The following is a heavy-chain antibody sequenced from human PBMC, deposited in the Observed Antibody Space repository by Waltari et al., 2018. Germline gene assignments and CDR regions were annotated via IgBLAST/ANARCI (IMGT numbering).Heavy chain of an antibody. J-gene: IGHJ6*03. V-gene: IGHV3-7*01. D-gene: IGHD1-1*01. CDR2: IKQDGSEK. CDR1: GFTFSSYW. Sequence: EVQLVESGGGLVQPGGSLRLSCAASGFTFSSYWMSWVRQAPGKGLEWVANIKQDGSEKYYVDSVKGRFTISRDNAKNSLYLQMNSLRAEDTAVYYCARGQNWNDYYYYMDVWGKGTTVTVSS. CDR3: ARGQNWNDYYYYMDV.